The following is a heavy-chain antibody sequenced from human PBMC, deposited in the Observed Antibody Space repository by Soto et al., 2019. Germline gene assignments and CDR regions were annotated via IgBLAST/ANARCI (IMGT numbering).Heavy chain of an antibody. J-gene: IGHJ6*02. D-gene: IGHD3-10*01. CDR3: AKEGGYYGSGSYSVGENYYGMDV. Sequence: QVQLVESGGGVVQPGRSLRLSCAASGFTFSSYGMHWVRQAPGNGLEWVAVISYDGSNKFYADSVKGRFTISRDNSKNTLYLQINSLRAEDTAVYYCAKEGGYYGSGSYSVGENYYGMDVWGQGTTVTVSS. CDR2: ISYDGSNK. V-gene: IGHV3-30*18. CDR1: GFTFSSYG.